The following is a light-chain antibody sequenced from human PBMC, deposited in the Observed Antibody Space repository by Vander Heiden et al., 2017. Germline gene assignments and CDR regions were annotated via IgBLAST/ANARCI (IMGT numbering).Light chain of an antibody. CDR1: HSVLYSCNNKIY. J-gene: IGKJ5*01. Sequence: IVTTQSPDSLPVPLGDRSTINCQSSHSVLYSCNNKIYLAWYQQQPGQPPKLLIYWASTRESGVPDRFSGSGSGTDFTLNISSLQAEDVAVYYCQQYYSTPITFGQGTRLEIK. CDR3: QQYYSTPIT. V-gene: IGKV4-1*01. CDR2: WAS.